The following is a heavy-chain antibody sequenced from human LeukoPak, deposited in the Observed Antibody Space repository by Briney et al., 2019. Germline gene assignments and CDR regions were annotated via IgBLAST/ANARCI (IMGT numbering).Heavy chain of an antibody. D-gene: IGHD6-13*01. Sequence: ASVKVSCKASGYTFTSYGISWVRQAPGQGLEWMGWISAYNGNTNYAQKLQGRVTMTTDTSTSTAYMELRSLRSADTAVYYCARVLGIAAAGHNWFDPWGQGTLVTVSS. CDR2: ISAYNGNT. J-gene: IGHJ5*02. CDR3: ARVLGIAAAGHNWFDP. V-gene: IGHV1-18*01. CDR1: GYTFTSYG.